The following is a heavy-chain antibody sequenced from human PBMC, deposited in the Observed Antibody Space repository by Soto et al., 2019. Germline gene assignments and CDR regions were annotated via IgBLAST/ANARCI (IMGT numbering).Heavy chain of an antibody. CDR2: ISAYNGNT. CDR3: ARDREGYGSGI. Sequence: QVQLVQSGAEVKKPGASVKVSCKASGYTFTSYGISWVRQAPGQGLEWTGWISAYNGNTNYAQKLQGRVTMTPDTSTSTAYMELRRLRSDDTAVYYCARDREGYGSGIWGQGTLVTVSS. V-gene: IGHV1-18*01. J-gene: IGHJ4*02. CDR1: GYTFTSYG. D-gene: IGHD3-10*01.